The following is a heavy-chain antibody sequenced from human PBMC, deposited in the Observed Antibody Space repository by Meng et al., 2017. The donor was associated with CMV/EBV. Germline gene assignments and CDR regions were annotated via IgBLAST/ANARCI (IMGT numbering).Heavy chain of an antibody. CDR2: ISSSSSYI. J-gene: IGHJ3*02. Sequence: GESLKISCAASGFTVSSNYMSWVRQAPGKGLEWVSSISSSSSYIYYADSVKGRFTISRDNAKNSLYLQMNSLRAEDTAVYYCARGAFDIWGQGTMVTVSS. CDR1: GFTVSSNY. CDR3: ARGAFDI. V-gene: IGHV3-21*01.